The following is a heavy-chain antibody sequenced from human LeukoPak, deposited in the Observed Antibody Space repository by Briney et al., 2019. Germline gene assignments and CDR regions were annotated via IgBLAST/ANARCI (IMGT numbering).Heavy chain of an antibody. V-gene: IGHV4-39*07. CDR1: GVSISSSNSY. CDR3: ARMRGHLWLASDY. D-gene: IGHD5-12*01. Sequence: SETLSLTCTVSGVSISSSNSYGGWIRQPPGKGLEWIGSIYYSGNTYYNASLKSQVSISIDTSKNQFSLKLSSVTAADTAVYYCARMRGHLWLASDYWGQGTLVTVSS. CDR2: IYYSGNT. J-gene: IGHJ4*02.